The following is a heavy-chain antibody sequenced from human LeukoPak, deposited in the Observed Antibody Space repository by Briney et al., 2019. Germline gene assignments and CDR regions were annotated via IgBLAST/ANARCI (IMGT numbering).Heavy chain of an antibody. J-gene: IGHJ6*03. CDR2: INWNSGTM. Sequence: STSRILACSSSEVSCAGAASRCVRQAPGKGLEWVSGINWNSGTMGYADSVKCRFTVSRDNAKNSLYLQMNSLKTEDTALYYCPKDPSIDVWGKGTTATVSS. V-gene: IGHV3-9*01. CDR1: EVSCAGAA. CDR3: PKDPSIDV.